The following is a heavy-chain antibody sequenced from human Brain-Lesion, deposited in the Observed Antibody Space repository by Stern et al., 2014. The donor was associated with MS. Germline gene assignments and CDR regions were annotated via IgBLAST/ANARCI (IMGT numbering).Heavy chain of an antibody. Sequence: QVQLVESGPGLVKPSQTLSLPCTVSGASISSGTSYWSWIRPPAGGGLEWVGRLHAGGAPYYNPALKIRATITAAPSMHQFSLNLNSLTAADTAVYYCARGHWELLGNNYFDSWGQGTLVTVSS. D-gene: IGHD1-26*01. CDR1: GASISSGTSY. CDR2: LHAGGAP. J-gene: IGHJ4*02. CDR3: ARGHWELLGNNYFDS. V-gene: IGHV4-61*02.